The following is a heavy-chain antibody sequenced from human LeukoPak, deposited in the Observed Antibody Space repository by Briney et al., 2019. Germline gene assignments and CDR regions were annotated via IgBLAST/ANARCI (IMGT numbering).Heavy chain of an antibody. D-gene: IGHD1-1*01. CDR2: IYHSGST. Sequence: PSGTLSLTCAVSGGSISSSHWWTWVRQPPGKGLEWIGEIYHSGSTNYNPSLKSRLTIAVDKSKNQFSLRLSSVTAADTAVYYCARDRYVTTGTTGGFDYWGQGTLVTVSS. V-gene: IGHV4-4*02. CDR3: ARDRYVTTGTTGGFDY. J-gene: IGHJ4*02. CDR1: GGSISSSHW.